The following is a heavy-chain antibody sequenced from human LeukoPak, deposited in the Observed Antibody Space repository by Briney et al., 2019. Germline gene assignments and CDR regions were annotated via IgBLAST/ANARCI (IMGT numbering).Heavy chain of an antibody. J-gene: IGHJ4*02. CDR2: IKSKTDGRTA. V-gene: IGHV3-15*01. D-gene: IGHD2-15*01. CDR1: GFTFSNAW. Sequence: GSLRLSCAASGFTFSNAWMSWVRQAPGEGLERVGRIKSKTDGRTADYAAPVKGRFSISRDDSKNTLDLQMNSLKTQDTAVYYCTIRGSSGGYYFDYWGQGTLVTVSS. CDR3: TIRGSSGGYYFDY.